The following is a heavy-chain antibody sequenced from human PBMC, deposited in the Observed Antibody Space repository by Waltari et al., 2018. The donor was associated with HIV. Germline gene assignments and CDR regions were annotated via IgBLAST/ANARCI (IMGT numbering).Heavy chain of an antibody. J-gene: IGHJ4*02. CDR2: INHSGST. D-gene: IGHD3-16*02. CDR1: GGSFSGYY. V-gene: IGHV4-34*01. Sequence: QVQLQQWGAGLLKPSETLSLTCAVYGGSFSGYYWSWIRQPPGKGLEWIGEINHSGSTNYNPSLKSRVTISVDTSKNQFSLKLSSVTAADTAVYYCARGSPENTLGELSPGVSFDYWGQGTLVTVSS. CDR3: ARGSPENTLGELSPGVSFDY.